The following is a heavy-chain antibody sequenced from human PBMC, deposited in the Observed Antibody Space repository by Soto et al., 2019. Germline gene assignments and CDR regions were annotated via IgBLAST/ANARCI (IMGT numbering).Heavy chain of an antibody. CDR3: ATSYCSSTSCYDRGDYFDY. Sequence: ASVKVSCKASGGTFSSYTISWVRQAPGQGLEWMGRIIPILGIANYAQKFQGRVTITADKSTSTAYMELSSLRSEDTAVYYCATSYCSSTSCYDRGDYFDYWGQGTLVTVSS. V-gene: IGHV1-69*02. CDR2: IIPILGIA. CDR1: GGTFSSYT. J-gene: IGHJ4*02. D-gene: IGHD2-2*01.